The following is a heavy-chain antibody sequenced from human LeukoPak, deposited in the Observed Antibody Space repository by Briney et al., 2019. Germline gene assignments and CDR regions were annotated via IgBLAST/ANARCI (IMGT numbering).Heavy chain of an antibody. J-gene: IGHJ4*02. CDR2: IFHSGSN. D-gene: IGHD4-23*01. CDR1: GYPISSDYY. CDR3: ARVAGGNSDYFDY. V-gene: IGHV4-38-2*01. Sequence: SAETLSLTCAVSGYPISSDYYWGWIRQPPGKGLEWIGSIFHSGSNHYNPSLKSRVTISLDACKNQFSLKLSSVTAADTAVYYCARVAGGNSDYFDYCGQGTLVTVSS.